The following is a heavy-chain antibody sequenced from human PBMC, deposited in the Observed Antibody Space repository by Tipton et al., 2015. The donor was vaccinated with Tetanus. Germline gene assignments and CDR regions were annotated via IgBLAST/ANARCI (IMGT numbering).Heavy chain of an antibody. D-gene: IGHD3-10*01. V-gene: IGHV4-61*08. Sequence: TLSLTCTVSGGSVSGGDYHWSWIRQPPGKGLEWIGYSHYSGSTSSNPSLKSRVTISLDTSKNSFSLKLTSVTASDTAVYYCTSANDEFPKKGPFDSCGQGALV. CDR1: GGSVSGGDYH. CDR3: TSANDEFPKKGPFDS. CDR2: SHYSGST. J-gene: IGHJ4*02.